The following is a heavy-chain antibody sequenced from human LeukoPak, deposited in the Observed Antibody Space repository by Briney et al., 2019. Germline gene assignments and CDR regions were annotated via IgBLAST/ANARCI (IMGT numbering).Heavy chain of an antibody. J-gene: IGHJ6*04. Sequence: GGSLRLSCAASGFTFSDHYMDWVRQAPGKGLEWVGRTRNKANSYTTEYAASVKGRFTISRDDSKNSLYLQMNSLKTEDTVVYYCARAAIDYYGSGSYPNYYYYYGMDVWGKGTTVTVSS. CDR3: ARAAIDYYGSGSYPNYYYYYGMDV. CDR1: GFTFSDHY. V-gene: IGHV3-72*01. D-gene: IGHD3-10*01. CDR2: TRNKANSYTT.